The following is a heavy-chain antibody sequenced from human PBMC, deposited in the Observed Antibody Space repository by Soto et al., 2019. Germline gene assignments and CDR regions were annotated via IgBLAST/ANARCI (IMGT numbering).Heavy chain of an antibody. CDR3: ARIPYYDYVWGSYRYPGLPPYYFDY. CDR1: GSSLSNARMG. V-gene: IGHV2-26*01. Sequence: SGPTLVNPTETLTLTCTVSGSSLSNARMGVSWIRQPPGKALEWLAHIFSNDEKSYSTSLKSRLTISKDTSKSQVVLTMTNMDPVDTATYYCARIPYYDYVWGSYRYPGLPPYYFDYWGQGTLVTVSS. CDR2: IFSNDEK. D-gene: IGHD3-16*02. J-gene: IGHJ4*02.